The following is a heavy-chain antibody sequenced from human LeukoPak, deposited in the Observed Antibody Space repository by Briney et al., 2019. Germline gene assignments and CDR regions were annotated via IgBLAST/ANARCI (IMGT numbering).Heavy chain of an antibody. J-gene: IGHJ6*02. CDR3: AREGAGDPPVYYYYGMDV. CDR1: GGTISTSSYY. CDR2: IYHSGST. V-gene: IGHV4-39*07. Sequence: SETLSLTCNVSGGTISTSSYYWGWIRQPPGKGLEWIGSIYHSGSTYYNPSLKSRVTISVDTSKNQFSLKLSSVTAADTAVYYCAREGAGDPPVYYYYGMDVWGQGTTVTVSS. D-gene: IGHD3-10*01.